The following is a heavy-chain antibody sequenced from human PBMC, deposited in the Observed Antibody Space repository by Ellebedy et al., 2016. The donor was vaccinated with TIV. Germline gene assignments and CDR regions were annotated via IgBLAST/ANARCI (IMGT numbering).Heavy chain of an antibody. CDR2: IRPNSGGG. D-gene: IGHD3-10*01. J-gene: IGHJ3*01. CDR3: ARTGRYSGSTDASDV. Sequence: ASVKVSCXASGYTFTAYDIHWVRQAPGQGLESMGWIRPNSGGGQYAQRFQGRITMTRDTSINTAYMELSRLITDDTAVYYCARTGRYSGSTDASDVWGQGTMVTVSS. CDR1: GYTFTAYD. V-gene: IGHV1-2*02.